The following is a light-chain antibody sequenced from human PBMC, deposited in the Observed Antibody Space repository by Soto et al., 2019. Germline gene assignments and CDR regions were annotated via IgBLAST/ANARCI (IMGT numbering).Light chain of an antibody. CDR2: GAY. Sequence: EIVLTQSPGTLSLSPGDRATLSCRASQSLSSTYLAWYQQKPGQAPRLLIYGAYSRATGIHDRFSGSGSGTEFTLTISSLQPDDFATYYCKQYNSYPWTFGQGTKVDIK. J-gene: IGKJ1*01. V-gene: IGKV3-20*01. CDR3: KQYNSYPWT. CDR1: QSLSSTY.